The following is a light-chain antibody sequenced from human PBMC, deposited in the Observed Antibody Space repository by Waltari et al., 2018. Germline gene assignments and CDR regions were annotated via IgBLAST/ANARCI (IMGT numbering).Light chain of an antibody. CDR3: LAYAGSPWV. CDR2: DVN. V-gene: IGLV2-11*01. CDR1: SSDVGGHNH. Sequence: QSALTQPRSVSGSPGQSVAISCTGTSSDVGGHNHVSWYQQHPGKAPKVIIHDVNNRPSVVPDRFAGSRSGNTASLTISGLQAEDEADYYCLAYAGSPWVFGGGTKLTVL. J-gene: IGLJ3*02.